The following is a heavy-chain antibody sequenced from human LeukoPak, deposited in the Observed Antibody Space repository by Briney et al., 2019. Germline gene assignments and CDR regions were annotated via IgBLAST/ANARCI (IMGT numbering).Heavy chain of an antibody. CDR1: GGSFSGYY. D-gene: IGHD3-10*02. CDR2: INHSGST. CDR3: ARGFFVRGNPGSWFDP. Sequence: SETLSLTCAVYGGSFSGYYWSWIRQPPGKGLEWIGEINHSGSTNYNPSLKSRVTISVDTSKNQFSLKLSSVTAADTAVYYCARGFFVRGNPGSWFDPWGQGTLVTVSS. J-gene: IGHJ5*02. V-gene: IGHV4-34*01.